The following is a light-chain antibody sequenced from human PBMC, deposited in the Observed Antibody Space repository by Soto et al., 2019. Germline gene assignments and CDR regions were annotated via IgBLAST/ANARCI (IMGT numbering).Light chain of an antibody. CDR1: QTISSY. J-gene: IGKJ1*01. CDR2: AAS. CDR3: QQTYSTPSTWT. V-gene: IGKV1-39*01. Sequence: DIQMTRSPSSLSASVGDRVTITCRASQTISSYLNWYQQTPGRAPKLLIYAASSLQGGVPSRFSGSGSGTDFTLTISSLQPEDFATFYCQQTYSTPSTWTFGQGTKVDIK.